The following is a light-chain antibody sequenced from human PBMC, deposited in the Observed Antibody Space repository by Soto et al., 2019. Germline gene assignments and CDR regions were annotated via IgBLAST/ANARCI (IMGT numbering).Light chain of an antibody. CDR1: QSVSSY. V-gene: IGKV3-11*01. J-gene: IGKJ2*01. CDR3: QQRSNWTPT. Sequence: EIVLTQSPATLSLSPGERATLSCRASQSVSSYLAWYQQKPGQAPRLLIYDASNTSTGIPARFSASGSGTDFTLTTSSLEHEDFAAYYCQQRSNWTPTFGQGTKLEIK. CDR2: DAS.